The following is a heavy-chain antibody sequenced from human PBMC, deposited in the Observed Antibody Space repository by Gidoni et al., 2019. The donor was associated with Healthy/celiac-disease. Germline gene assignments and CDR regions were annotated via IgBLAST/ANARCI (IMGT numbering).Heavy chain of an antibody. J-gene: IGHJ4*02. CDR1: GFTLGAYA. Sequence: EVQLVEYGGGLVKPGRSLRLSCTASGFTLGAYAMSWFRQAPGKGLEWVGFIRGKAYGGPTEYAASVKGRFTISRDDSKSIAYLQMNSLKTEDTAVYYCTSTMYSGSYLVDYWGQGTLVTVSS. CDR2: IRGKAYGGPT. D-gene: IGHD1-26*01. CDR3: TSTMYSGSYLVDY. V-gene: IGHV3-49*05.